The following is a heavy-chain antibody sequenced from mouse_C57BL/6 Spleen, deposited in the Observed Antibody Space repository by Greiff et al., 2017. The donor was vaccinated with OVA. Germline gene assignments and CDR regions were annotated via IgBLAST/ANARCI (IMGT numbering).Heavy chain of an antibody. V-gene: IGHV1-55*01. Sequence: LQQPGAELVKPGASVKMSCKASGYTFTSYWITWVKQRPGQGLEWIGDIYPGSGSTNYNEKFKSKATLTVDTSSSTAYMQLSSLTSEDSAVYYCARGEANWFYFDYWGQGTTLTVSS. J-gene: IGHJ2*01. CDR1: GYTFTSYW. CDR2: IYPGSGST. D-gene: IGHD4-1*01. CDR3: ARGEANWFYFDY.